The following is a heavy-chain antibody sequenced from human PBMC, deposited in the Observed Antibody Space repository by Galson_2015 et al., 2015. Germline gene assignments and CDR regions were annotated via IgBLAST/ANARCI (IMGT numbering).Heavy chain of an antibody. CDR2: IDSAGNT. J-gene: IGHJ4*02. D-gene: IGHD5-12*01. CDR3: VTRPSGSNSGYFN. CDR1: GFTFRTYG. Sequence: SLRLSCAASGFTFRTYGMSWVRQAPGRGLEWVSGIDSAGNTYYAEFVKGRFTISRDISEKTLSLQMNSLRAEDTAVYYCVTRPSGSNSGYFNWGQGTLVIVSS. V-gene: IGHV3-23*01.